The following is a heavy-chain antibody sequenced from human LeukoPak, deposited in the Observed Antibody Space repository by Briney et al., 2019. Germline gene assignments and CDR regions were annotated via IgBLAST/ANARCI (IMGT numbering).Heavy chain of an antibody. CDR1: GFSLSNFG. J-gene: IGHJ3*02. V-gene: IGHV3-23*01. Sequence: AGSLRLSCAASGFSLSNFGMSWVRQAPGKGLEWVSGLSGGGGSTYYPDSVKGRFTISRDNSKNTLYLQMNSLRAEDTAVYYCAKDLRICAGDCRDAFDIWGQGTTVIVSP. CDR3: AKDLRICAGDCRDAFDI. D-gene: IGHD2-21*02. CDR2: LSGGGGST.